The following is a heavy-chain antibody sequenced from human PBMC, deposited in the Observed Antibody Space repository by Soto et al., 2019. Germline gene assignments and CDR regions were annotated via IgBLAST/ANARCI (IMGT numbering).Heavy chain of an antibody. D-gene: IGHD3-16*02. J-gene: IGHJ4*02. CDR3: ARDETYEFIVDYVYIWGSYRYTFPYFDY. V-gene: IGHV3-7*01. CDR1: GFTFSSYW. CDR2: IKQDGSEK. Sequence: PGGSLRLSCAASGFTFSSYWMSWVRQAPGKGLEWVANIKQDGSEKYYVDSVKGRFTISRDNAKNSLYLQMNSLRAEDTAVYYCARDETYEFIVDYVYIWGSYRYTFPYFDYWGQGTLVTVSS.